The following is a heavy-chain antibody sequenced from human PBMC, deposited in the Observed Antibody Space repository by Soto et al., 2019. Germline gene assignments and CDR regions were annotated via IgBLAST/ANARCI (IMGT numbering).Heavy chain of an antibody. Sequence: ASVKVSCTASGYTLTSYAMHWVRQAPGQRLEWMGWINAGNGNTKYSQKFQGRVTITRDTSASTAYMELSSLRSEDTAVYYCARGGGWYVWFDPWGQGTLVTVSS. V-gene: IGHV1-3*01. CDR3: ARGGGWYVWFDP. D-gene: IGHD6-19*01. CDR1: GYTLTSYA. CDR2: INAGNGNT. J-gene: IGHJ5*02.